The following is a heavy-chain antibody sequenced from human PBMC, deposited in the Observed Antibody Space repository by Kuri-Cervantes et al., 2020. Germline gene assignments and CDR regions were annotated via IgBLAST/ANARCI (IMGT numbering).Heavy chain of an antibody. CDR3: ARGAYCSGGNCYSRGYYGMDV. Sequence: GESLKISCAASGFTFSSYWMSWVRQAPGKGLEWVANIKQDGSEKYYVDSVKGRFTISRDNAKNSLYLQMNSLRDEDTAVYYCARGAYCSGGNCYSRGYYGMDVWGQGTTVTVSS. CDR2: IKQDGSEK. CDR1: GFTFSSYW. V-gene: IGHV3-7*01. D-gene: IGHD2-15*01. J-gene: IGHJ6*02.